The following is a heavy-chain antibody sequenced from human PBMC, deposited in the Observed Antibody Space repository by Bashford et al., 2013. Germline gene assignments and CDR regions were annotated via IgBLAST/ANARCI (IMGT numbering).Heavy chain of an antibody. D-gene: IGHD3-3*01. J-gene: IGHJ5*02. Sequence: SETLSLTCRCLWWVLQWLLLELDPPAPRKGLEWIGEINHSGSTNYNPSLKSRVTISVDTSKNQFSLKLSSVTAADTAVYYCARGNYDFWSGYSRWFDPWGQGTLVTVSS. CDR2: INHSGST. CDR3: ARGNYDFWSGYSRWFDP. CDR1: WVLQWLL. V-gene: IGHV4-34*01.